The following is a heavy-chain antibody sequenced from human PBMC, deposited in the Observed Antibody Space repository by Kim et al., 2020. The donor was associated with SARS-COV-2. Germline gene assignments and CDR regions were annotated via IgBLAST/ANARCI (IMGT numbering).Heavy chain of an antibody. V-gene: IGHV4-39*01. D-gene: IGHD2-2*01. CDR2: IYYSGST. J-gene: IGHJ5*02. CDR3: ARQDWRLGAFIVVVPAATQGWFDP. CDR1: GGSISSSSYY. Sequence: SETLSLTCTVSGGSISSSSYYWGWIRQPPGKGLEWIGSIYYSGSTYYNPSLKSRVTISVDTSKNQFSLKLSSVTAADTAVYYCARQDWRLGAFIVVVPAATQGWFDPWGQGTLVTVSS.